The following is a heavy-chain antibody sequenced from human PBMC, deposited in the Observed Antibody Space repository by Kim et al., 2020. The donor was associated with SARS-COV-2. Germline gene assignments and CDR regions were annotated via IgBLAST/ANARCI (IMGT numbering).Heavy chain of an antibody. CDR3: ARGHDIVVVVAAAWFDP. V-gene: IGHV4-34*01. CDR1: GGSFSGYY. Sequence: SETLSLTCAVYGGSFSGYYWSWIRQPPGKGLEWIGEINHSGSTNYNPSLKSRVTISVDTSKNQFSLKLSSVTAADTAVYYCARGHDIVVVVAAAWFDPWG. CDR2: INHSGST. J-gene: IGHJ5*02. D-gene: IGHD2-15*01.